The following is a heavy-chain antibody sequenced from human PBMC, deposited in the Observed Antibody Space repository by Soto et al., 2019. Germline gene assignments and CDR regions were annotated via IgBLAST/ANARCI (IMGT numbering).Heavy chain of an antibody. CDR2: IYWDDDK. V-gene: IGHV2-5*02. CDR3: AHRLLDSSGFYFDY. J-gene: IGHJ4*02. Sequence: QITLKESGPTLVKPTQTLTLTCTFSGFSLSTSGVGVGWIRQPPGKALEWLALIYWDDDKRYSPSLKSRLTITKDTSKNQVVLTMTSMDPVDTATYYCAHRLLDSSGFYFDYWGQGTLVTVSS. CDR1: GFSLSTSGVG. D-gene: IGHD3-22*01.